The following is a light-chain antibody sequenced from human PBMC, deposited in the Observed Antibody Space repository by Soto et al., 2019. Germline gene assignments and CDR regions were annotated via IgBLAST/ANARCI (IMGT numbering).Light chain of an antibody. V-gene: IGKV1-33*01. CDR2: DAS. CDR1: QGISRY. J-gene: IGKJ3*01. CDR3: QHCDYLPI. Sequence: IQLTQSPSSLSASVGDSVTITCRASQGISRYLSWYQQKPGRAPKLLIYDASILEAGVPTRFSGSGSGTHFTFTISSLQPEDVATYYCQHCDYLPIFGPGTTVDFK.